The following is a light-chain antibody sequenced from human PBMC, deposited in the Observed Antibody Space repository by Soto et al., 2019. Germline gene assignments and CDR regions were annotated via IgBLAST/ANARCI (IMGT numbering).Light chain of an antibody. CDR2: GAS. V-gene: IGKV3-20*01. Sequence: DIVLTQSPGTLSLSPGERATLSCRASQSVRSDYLAWYQQKPGQAPSLHIYGASTRATGIPDRFTGSGSGTDFTLTISRLEPEDFAVYYCQQYGSSPRTFGQGTKVEIK. J-gene: IGKJ1*01. CDR1: QSVRSDY. CDR3: QQYGSSPRT.